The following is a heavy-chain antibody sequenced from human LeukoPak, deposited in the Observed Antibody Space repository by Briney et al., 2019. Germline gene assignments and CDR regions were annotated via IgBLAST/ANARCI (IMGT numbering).Heavy chain of an antibody. J-gene: IGHJ4*02. Sequence: SETLSLTCAVYGGSFSGYYWSWIRQPPGKGLEWIGEINHSGSTSYNPSLKSRVTISVDTSKNQFSLKLSSVTAADTAVYYCAGRGYSYGSTNFDYWGQGTLVTVSS. V-gene: IGHV4-34*01. CDR3: AGRGYSYGSTNFDY. D-gene: IGHD5-18*01. CDR1: GGSFSGYY. CDR2: INHSGST.